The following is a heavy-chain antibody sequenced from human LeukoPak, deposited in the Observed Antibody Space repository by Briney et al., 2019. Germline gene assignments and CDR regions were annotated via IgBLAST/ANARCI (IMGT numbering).Heavy chain of an antibody. CDR1: GFTSSSYW. J-gene: IGHJ4*02. CDR3: ASEDCSGGSCYLDY. Sequence: GGSLRLSCAASGFTSSSYWMSWVRQAPGKGLEWVANIKQDGSEKYYVDSVKGRFTISRDNAKNSLYLQMNSLRAEDTAVYYCASEDCSGGSCYLDYWGQGTLVTVSS. D-gene: IGHD2-15*01. CDR2: IKQDGSEK. V-gene: IGHV3-7*01.